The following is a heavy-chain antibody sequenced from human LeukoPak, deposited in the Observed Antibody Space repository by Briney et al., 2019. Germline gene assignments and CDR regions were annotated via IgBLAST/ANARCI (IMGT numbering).Heavy chain of an antibody. CDR1: GFTFSSYA. Sequence: GGSLRLSCAASGFTFSSYAMSWVRQAPGKGLEWVSTITSSGGSTYYADSVKGRFTVSRDNSKNTLFLQTNSLRAEDTAVYYCAKGSLTIWYAFEIWGQGTMVTVSS. CDR2: ITSSGGST. J-gene: IGHJ3*02. D-gene: IGHD2-8*02. V-gene: IGHV3-23*01. CDR3: AKGSLTIWYAFEI.